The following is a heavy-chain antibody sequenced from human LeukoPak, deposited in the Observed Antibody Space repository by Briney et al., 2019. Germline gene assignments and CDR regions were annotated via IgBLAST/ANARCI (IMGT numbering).Heavy chain of an antibody. D-gene: IGHD4-17*01. CDR2: ITSSDFI. V-gene: IGHV3-21*01. CDR1: GFTFGSFS. CDR3: ARDPDTDDYGDSDAFDI. J-gene: IGHJ3*02. Sequence: GGSLRLSCVASGFTFGSFSITWVRRAPGKGLEWVSSITSSDFIYYADSMKGRFTISRDNAENSLSLQMNSLRAEDTAVYYCARDPDTDDYGDSDAFDIWGQGTMVTVSS.